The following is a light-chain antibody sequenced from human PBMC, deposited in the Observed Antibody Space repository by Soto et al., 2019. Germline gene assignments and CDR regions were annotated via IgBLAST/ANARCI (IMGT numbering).Light chain of an antibody. CDR2: SNN. CDR1: SSNIGSNT. CDR3: AAWDDSLNGFYV. V-gene: IGLV1-44*01. J-gene: IGLJ1*01. Sequence: QSVLTQPPSASGTPGQRVTISCSGGSSNIGSNTVNWYQQHPGTAPKLLIYSNNQRPSGVPERFSGSKSGTSASLAISGLQSEDEADYYRAAWDDSLNGFYVFGTGTKVTVL.